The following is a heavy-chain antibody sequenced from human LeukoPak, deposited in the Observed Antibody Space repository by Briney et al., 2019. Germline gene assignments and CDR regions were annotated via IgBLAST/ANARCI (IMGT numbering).Heavy chain of an antibody. D-gene: IGHD1-26*01. Sequence: GGSLRLSCAASGFTFSSYAMDWVRQAPGKGLEWVAVISYDGSNTYYADCVKGRFTISRDNSKNTLYLQVNSLRTEDTAVYYCAREGSSPTFDYSGQGTPVTVSS. V-gene: IGHV3-30-3*01. CDR1: GFTFSSYA. CDR3: AREGSSPTFDY. J-gene: IGHJ4*02. CDR2: ISYDGSNT.